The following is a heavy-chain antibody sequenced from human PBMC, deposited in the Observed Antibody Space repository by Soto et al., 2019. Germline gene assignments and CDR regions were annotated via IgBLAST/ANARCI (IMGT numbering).Heavy chain of an antibody. CDR1: GFTFGDYA. V-gene: IGHV3-49*03. J-gene: IGHJ4*02. D-gene: IGHD3-22*01. CDR3: TRESGYYYDSSGSPDTFDY. Sequence: GGSLRLSCTASGFTFGDYAMSWFRQAPGKGLEWVGFIRSKAYGGTTEYAASVKGRFTISRDDSKSIAYLQMNSLKTEDTAVYYCTRESGYYYDSSGSPDTFDYWGQGTLVTVSS. CDR2: IRSKAYGGTT.